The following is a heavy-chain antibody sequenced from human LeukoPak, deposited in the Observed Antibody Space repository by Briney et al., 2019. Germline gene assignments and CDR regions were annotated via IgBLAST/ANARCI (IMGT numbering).Heavy chain of an antibody. CDR3: ARGDCSSTSCPFGNWFDP. D-gene: IGHD2-2*01. V-gene: IGHV3-66*01. CDR1: GFTVSSNY. CDR2: IYSGGST. Sequence: GRSLRLSCAASGFTVSSNYMSWVRQAPGKGLEWVSVIYSGGSTYYADSVKGRFTISRDNPKNTLYLQMNSLRAEDTAVYYCARGDCSSTSCPFGNWFDPWGQGTLDTVSS. J-gene: IGHJ5*02.